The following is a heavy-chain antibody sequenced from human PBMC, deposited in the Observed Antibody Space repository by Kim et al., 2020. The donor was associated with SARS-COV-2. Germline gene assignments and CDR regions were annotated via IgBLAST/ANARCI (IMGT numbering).Heavy chain of an antibody. J-gene: IGHJ4*02. CDR2: IYYSGST. Sequence: SETLSLTCTVSGGSISSGGYYWSWIRQHPGKGLEWIGYIYYSGSTYYNPSLKSRVTISVDTSKNQFSLKLSSVTAADTAVYYCARGHSGRWFGEGPIEWRVGYFDYWGQGTLVTVSS. D-gene: IGHD3-10*01. CDR1: GGSISSGGYY. V-gene: IGHV4-31*03. CDR3: ARGHSGRWFGEGPIEWRVGYFDY.